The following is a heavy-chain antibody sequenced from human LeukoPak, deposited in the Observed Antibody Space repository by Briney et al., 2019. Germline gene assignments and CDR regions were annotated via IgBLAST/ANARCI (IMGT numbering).Heavy chain of an antibody. J-gene: IGHJ6*02. Sequence: GGSLRLSCAASGFTFSSYGMHWVRQAPGKGLEWVAVISYDGSNKYYADSVKGRFTISRDNSKNTLYLQMNSLRAEDTAVYYCAKDIDCGDYINGYYYYGMDVWGQGTTVTVSS. CDR2: ISYDGSNK. CDR3: AKDIDCGDYINGYYYYGMDV. D-gene: IGHD4-17*01. CDR1: GFTFSSYG. V-gene: IGHV3-30*18.